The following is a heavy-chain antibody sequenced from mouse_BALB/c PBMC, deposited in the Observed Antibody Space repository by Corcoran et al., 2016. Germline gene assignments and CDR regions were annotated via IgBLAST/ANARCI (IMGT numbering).Heavy chain of an antibody. J-gene: IGHJ3*01. Sequence: EVQLQQSGAELVRPGALVKLSCKAYGFNIKDYYMHWVKQKPGQGLEWIGYINPYNDGTTYHAKFKGKATLTSAKSSNTAYMESSSLTSEDSAVYYCERGYDPFADGGQGTIVTVSA. V-gene: IGHV14-1*02. CDR1: GFNIKDYY. CDR2: INPYNDGT. CDR3: ERGYDPFAD. D-gene: IGHD2-2*01.